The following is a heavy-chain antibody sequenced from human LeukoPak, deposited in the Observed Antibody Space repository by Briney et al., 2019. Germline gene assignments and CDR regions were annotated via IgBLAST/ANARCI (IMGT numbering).Heavy chain of an antibody. CDR3: AKDKGDDFWRGYGDAFDI. J-gene: IGHJ3*02. CDR1: GFTFDDYA. V-gene: IGHV3-9*01. D-gene: IGHD3-3*01. CDR2: ISWNSGSI. Sequence: PGGSLRLSCAASGFTFDDYAMHWVRQAPGKGLEWVSGISWNSGSIGYADSVKGRFTISRDNAKNSLYLQMNSLRAEDTALYYCAKDKGDDFWRGYGDAFDIWGQGTMVTVSS.